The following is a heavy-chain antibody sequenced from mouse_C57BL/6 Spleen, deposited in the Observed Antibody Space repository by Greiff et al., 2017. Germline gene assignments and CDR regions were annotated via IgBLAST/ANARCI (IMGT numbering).Heavy chain of an antibody. CDR2: INPNNGGT. D-gene: IGHD1-1*01. CDR3: AKSITTVVARGFDY. Sequence: EVQLQQSGPELVKPGASVTIPCKASGYTFTDYNMDWVKQSDGKSLEWIGDINPNNGGTIYNPKFKGKTTLTVEKSSSTAYMELHSLTSEDTAVYYCAKSITTVVARGFDYWGQGTTLTVSS. J-gene: IGHJ2*01. V-gene: IGHV1-18*01. CDR1: GYTFTDYN.